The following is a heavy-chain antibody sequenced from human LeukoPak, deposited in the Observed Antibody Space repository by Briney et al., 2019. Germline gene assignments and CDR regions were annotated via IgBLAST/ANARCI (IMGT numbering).Heavy chain of an antibody. CDR3: ARVPPLVEVVNYYYYMDV. CDR2: ISSSSSTI. V-gene: IGHV3-48*01. J-gene: IGHJ6*03. D-gene: IGHD2-21*01. Sequence: PGGYLRLSCAASGFTFSSYSMNWVRQAPGKGLEWVSYISSSSSTIYYADSVKGRFTISRDNAKNSLYLQMNSLRAEDTAVYYCARVPPLVEVVNYYYYMDVWGKGTTVTVSS. CDR1: GFTFSSYS.